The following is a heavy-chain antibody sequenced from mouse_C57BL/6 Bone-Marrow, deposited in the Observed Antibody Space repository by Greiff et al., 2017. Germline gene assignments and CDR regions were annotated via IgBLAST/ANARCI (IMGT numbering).Heavy chain of an antibody. D-gene: IGHD1-1*01. Sequence: VQLQQSGAELVRPGASVKLSCTASGFNIKDDYMHWVKQRPEQGLEWIGWIDPENGDTEYASKFQGKATITADTSSNTAYLKLSSLTSEDTAVYYCTPLTTVVANGYFDGWGTGPTVTVSS. J-gene: IGHJ1*03. CDR1: GFNIKDDY. V-gene: IGHV14-4*01. CDR2: IDPENGDT. CDR3: TPLTTVVANGYFDG.